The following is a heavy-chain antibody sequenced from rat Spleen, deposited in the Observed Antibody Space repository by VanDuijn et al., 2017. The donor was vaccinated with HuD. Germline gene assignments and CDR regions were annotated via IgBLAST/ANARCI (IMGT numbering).Heavy chain of an antibody. CDR1: GFTFINYG. CDR3: TTITTVPYWYFDF. D-gene: IGHD1-1*01. CDR2: ISYDGTRA. V-gene: IGHV5-29*01. J-gene: IGHJ1*01. Sequence: EVQLVESDGGLVQPGRSLKLSCAASGFTFINYGMAWVRQAPTKGLEWVASISYDGTRAFYRDSVKGRFTISRDNAESSLYLQMDSLRSEDTATYYCTTITTVPYWYFDFWGPGTMVTVSS.